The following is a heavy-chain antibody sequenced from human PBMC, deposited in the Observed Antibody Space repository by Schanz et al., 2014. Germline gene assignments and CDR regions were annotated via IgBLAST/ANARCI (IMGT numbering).Heavy chain of an antibody. J-gene: IGHJ4*02. D-gene: IGHD5-12*01. CDR3: ARVTTGYDS. CDR2: INPNSGDT. CDR1: GYSFTGYY. V-gene: IGHV1-2*02. Sequence: QVQLVQSAAEVKKPGASVKVSCKASGYSFTGYYIHWVRQAPGQGLEWMAWINPNSGDTNYAQRFQGRVTMTTDTSTSTAYMELRSLRFDDTAIYYCARVTTGYDSWGQGTLVTVSS.